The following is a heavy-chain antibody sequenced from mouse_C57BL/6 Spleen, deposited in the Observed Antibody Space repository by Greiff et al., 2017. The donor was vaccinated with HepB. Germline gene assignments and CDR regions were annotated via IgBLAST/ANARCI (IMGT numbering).Heavy chain of an antibody. V-gene: IGHV2-3*01. CDR1: GFSLTSYG. CDR3: DKEGYDYDGCDS. Sequence: VPLKESGPGLVAPSQSLSITCTVSGFSLTSYGVSWVRQPPGKGLEWLGVILGDGSTNYHSALISRLSISKDNSKSQVFLKLNSLQPDDTATYYCDKEGYDYDGCDSWGHGNTLPDSS. CDR2: ILGDGST. D-gene: IGHD2-4*01. J-gene: IGHJ2*01.